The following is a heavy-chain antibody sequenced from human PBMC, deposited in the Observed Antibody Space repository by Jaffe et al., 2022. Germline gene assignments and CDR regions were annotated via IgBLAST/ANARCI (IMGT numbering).Heavy chain of an antibody. CDR2: IQYDGINT. CDR1: GFTFSSCG. V-gene: IGHV3-30*02. J-gene: IGHJ4*02. D-gene: IGHD2-2*01. Sequence: QVQLVESGGGVVQPGVSLRLSCAASGFTFSSCGMHWVRQAPGKGLEWVAFIQYDGINTYYADSVRGRFTISRDNSDNTLFLHMNSLRADDTAIYYCAKEARDGYIYVPEFNFWGQGTLVSVSS. CDR3: AKEARDGYIYVPEFNF.